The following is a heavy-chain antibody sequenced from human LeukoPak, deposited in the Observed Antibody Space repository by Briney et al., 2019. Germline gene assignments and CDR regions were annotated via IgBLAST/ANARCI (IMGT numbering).Heavy chain of an antibody. J-gene: IGHJ4*02. D-gene: IGHD3-9*01. Sequence: GGSLRLSCAASGFTFSDHYMDWVRQAPGKGLEWVGRIKSKTDGGTTDYAAPVKGRFTISRDDSKNTLYLQMNSLKTEDTAVYYCTTKHYYDILTGYYTDDYRGQGTLVTVSS. CDR3: TTKHYYDILTGYYTDDY. V-gene: IGHV3-15*01. CDR2: IKSKTDGGTT. CDR1: GFTFSDHY.